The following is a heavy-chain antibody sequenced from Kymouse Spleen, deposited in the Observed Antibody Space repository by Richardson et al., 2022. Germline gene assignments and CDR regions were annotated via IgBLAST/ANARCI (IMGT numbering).Heavy chain of an antibody. CDR2: INHSGST. Sequence: QVQLQQWGAGLLKPSETLSLTCAVYGGSFSGYYWSWIRQPPGKGLEWIGEINHSGSTNYNPSLKSRVTISVDTSKNQFSLKLSSVTAADTAVYYCARETGTTSHYYYYYGMDVWGQGTTVTVSS. J-gene: IGHJ6*02. D-gene: IGHD1-1*01,IGHD1-20*01. CDR1: GGSFSGYY. V-gene: IGHV4-34*01. CDR3: ARETGTTSHYYYYYGMDV.